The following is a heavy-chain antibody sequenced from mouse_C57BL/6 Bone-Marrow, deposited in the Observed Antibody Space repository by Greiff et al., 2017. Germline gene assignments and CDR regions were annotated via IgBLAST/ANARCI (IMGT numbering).Heavy chain of an antibody. CDR3: ARHEDTVVATDYFDY. J-gene: IGHJ2*01. CDR1: GYTFTEYT. D-gene: IGHD1-1*01. CDR2: IYPGGGSI. V-gene: IGHV1-62-2*01. Sequence: VQLQQSGAELVTPGASVKLSCKASGYTFTEYTIHWVKQRSGQGLEWIGWIYPGGGSIKYNEIFKDKATLTADNSSSTVYMERSSFTTEDSAVYYCARHEDTVVATDYFDYWGQGTTLTVSS.